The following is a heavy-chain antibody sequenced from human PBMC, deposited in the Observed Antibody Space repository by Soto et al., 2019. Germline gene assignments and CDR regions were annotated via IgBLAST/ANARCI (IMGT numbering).Heavy chain of an antibody. Sequence: EVQVVESGGGLVQPGGSLRLSCAASGFTFSSNSMNWVRQAPGKGLEWISYISSSSSTKYADSVKSRFTISRDNAKNSLYLQMNSLRDEDTAVYYCARVIWSGHLTSDLWGQGTLVTVSS. D-gene: IGHD3-3*01. J-gene: IGHJ5*02. CDR2: ISSSSST. CDR3: ARVIWSGHLTSDL. CDR1: GFTFSSNS. V-gene: IGHV3-48*02.